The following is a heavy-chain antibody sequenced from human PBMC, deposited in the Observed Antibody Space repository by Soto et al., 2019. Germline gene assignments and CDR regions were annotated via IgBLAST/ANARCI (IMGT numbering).Heavy chain of an antibody. V-gene: IGHV1-46*01. CDR2: INPTGLIT. D-gene: IGHD3-3*01. CDR3: ARHFGVIRDVYYYYGMDV. Sequence: ASVKVSCKASGDLFTNFYIHWVRQAPGLGLEWLGMINPTGLITTYAQSFKGRVAMTRDTSTNTVYMELGTLTSEDTAIYYCARHFGVIRDVYYYYGMDVWGPGTAVTVSS. CDR1: GDLFTNFY. J-gene: IGHJ6*02.